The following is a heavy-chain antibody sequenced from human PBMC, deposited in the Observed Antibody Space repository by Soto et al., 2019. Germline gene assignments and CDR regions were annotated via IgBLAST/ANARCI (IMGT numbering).Heavy chain of an antibody. CDR2: ISGSGGST. D-gene: IGHD6-6*01. CDR3: ARSIAARPAAYYFDY. CDR1: GFTFSSYA. J-gene: IGHJ4*02. Sequence: GSLRLSCAASGFTFSSYAMSWVRQAPGKGLEWVSAISGSGGSTYYADSVKGRFTISRDNSKNTLYLQMNSLRAEDTAVYYCARSIAARPAAYYFDYWGQGTLVTVSS. V-gene: IGHV3-23*01.